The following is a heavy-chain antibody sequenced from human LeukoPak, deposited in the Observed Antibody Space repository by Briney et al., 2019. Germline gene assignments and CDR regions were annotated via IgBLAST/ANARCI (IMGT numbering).Heavy chain of an antibody. D-gene: IGHD1-26*01. J-gene: IGHJ4*02. CDR1: GGSISSSNW. V-gene: IGHV4-4*02. CDR2: IYHSGST. Sequence: KPSGTLSLTCAVSGGSISSSNWWSWVRQPPGKGLEWIGEIYHSGSTNYNPSLKSRVTISVDKSKNQFSLKLSSVTAADTAVYYCARESGSYFSGFDYWGQGTLVTVSS. CDR3: ARESGSYFSGFDY.